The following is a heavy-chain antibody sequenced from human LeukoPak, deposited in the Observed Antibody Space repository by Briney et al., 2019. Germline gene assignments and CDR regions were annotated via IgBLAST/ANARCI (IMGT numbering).Heavy chain of an antibody. J-gene: IGHJ4*02. V-gene: IGHV3-21*01. CDR3: ARIQHYGSGFDY. CDR2: ISSSSYI. CDR1: GFTFSSYW. D-gene: IGHD3-10*01. Sequence: GGSLRLSCAASGFTFSSYWMSWVRQAPGKGLEWVSSISSSSYIYYADSVKGRFTISRDNAKNSLYLQMNSLRAEDTAVYYCARIQHYGSGFDYWGQGTLVTVSS.